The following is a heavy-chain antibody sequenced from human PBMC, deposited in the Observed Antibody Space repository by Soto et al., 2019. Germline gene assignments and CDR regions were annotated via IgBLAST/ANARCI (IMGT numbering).Heavy chain of an antibody. Sequence: PSESLSLTCTVSGGSISSPTHYWGWIRLPPGKGVEWIGSIYYSGSTYYNPSLKSRVTISVDTSKNQFSLKLSSVTAADTALYYCAREVGAGTPLYDYYGMDVWGQGTTVTVAS. V-gene: IGHV4-39*02. CDR2: IYYSGST. J-gene: IGHJ6*02. D-gene: IGHD1-1*01. CDR3: AREVGAGTPLYDYYGMDV. CDR1: GGSISSPTHY.